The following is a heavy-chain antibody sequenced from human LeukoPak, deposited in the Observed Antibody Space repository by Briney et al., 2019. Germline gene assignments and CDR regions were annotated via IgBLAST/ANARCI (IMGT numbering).Heavy chain of an antibody. CDR3: ARSYSSSWYAKALFFDY. V-gene: IGHV4-59*11. J-gene: IGHJ4*02. Sequence: PSETLSLTCTVSGGSISSHYWSWIRQPPGKGLEWIGYIYYSGSTNYNPSLKSRVTISVDMSKNQFSLKLSSVTAADTAVYYCARSYSSSWYAKALFFDYWGQGTLVTVSS. D-gene: IGHD6-13*01. CDR2: IYYSGST. CDR1: GGSISSHY.